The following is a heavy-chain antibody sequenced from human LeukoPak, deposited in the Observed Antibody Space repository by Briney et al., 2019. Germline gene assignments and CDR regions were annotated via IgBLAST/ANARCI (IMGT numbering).Heavy chain of an antibody. J-gene: IGHJ6*03. CDR3: ARGKYNWNDDYYYYYMDV. D-gene: IGHD1-1*01. CDR1: GFTFDDYG. V-gene: IGHV3-20*04. CDR2: INWNGGST. Sequence: GGSLRLSCAASGFTFDDYGMSWVRQAPGKGLEWVSGINWNGGSTGYADSVKGRFTISRDNAKNSLYLQMNSLRAEDTALYYCARGKYNWNDDYYYYYMDVWGKGTTVTVSS.